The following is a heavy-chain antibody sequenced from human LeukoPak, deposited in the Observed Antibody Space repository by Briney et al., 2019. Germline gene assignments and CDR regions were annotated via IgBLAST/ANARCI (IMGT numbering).Heavy chain of an antibody. CDR3: AKDDDWLRFEH. J-gene: IGHJ4*02. D-gene: IGHD5-12*01. Sequence: GGPLRLSCAASGFTFSTFAMIWVRQAPGKGLEWVSGISGSGGRTYYADSVKGRFTISRDNSNHMLYLQMNSLIAEDTAIYYCAKDDDWLRFEHWGRGTPVSVSS. CDR1: GFTFSTFA. V-gene: IGHV3-23*01. CDR2: ISGSGGRT.